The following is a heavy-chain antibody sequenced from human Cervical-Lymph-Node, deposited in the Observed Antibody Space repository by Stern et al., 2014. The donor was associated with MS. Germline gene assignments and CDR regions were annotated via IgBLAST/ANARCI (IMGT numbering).Heavy chain of an antibody. CDR2: INPSGGST. V-gene: IGHV1-46*01. J-gene: IGHJ5*02. CDR1: GYTFTSYY. D-gene: IGHD6-19*01. Sequence: QVQRVESGAEVKKPGASVKVSCKASGYTFTSYYMHWVRQAPGQGLEWMGIINPSGGSTSYAQKFQGRVTMTRDTSTSTVYMELSSLRSEDTAVYYCARANSSGWYKGWFDPWGQGTLVTVSS. CDR3: ARANSSGWYKGWFDP.